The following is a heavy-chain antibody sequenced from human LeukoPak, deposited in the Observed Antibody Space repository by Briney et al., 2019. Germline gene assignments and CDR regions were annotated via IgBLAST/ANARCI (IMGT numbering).Heavy chain of an antibody. J-gene: IGHJ6*01. D-gene: IGHD3-10*01. CDR2: INQSGST. CDR3: ARGLYYNSSGRYGMDV. V-gene: IGHV4-34*01. Sequence: PSETLSLTCAVYGGSFSGYYWSWIRQPPGRGREWIGEINQSGSTTYNPPLKSRVTISVDTSKNQFSLKLSSVTAADTAVYYFARGLYYNSSGRYGMDVWGQGTTVTVSS. CDR1: GGSFSGYY.